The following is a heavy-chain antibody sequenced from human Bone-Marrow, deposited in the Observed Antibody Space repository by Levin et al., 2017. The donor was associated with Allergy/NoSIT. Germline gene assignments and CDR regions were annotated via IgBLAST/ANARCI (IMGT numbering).Heavy chain of an antibody. J-gene: IGHJ3*02. CDR3: ASQHYFDSSGAFDI. D-gene: IGHD3-22*01. Sequence: SETLSLTCVVSGKSINSNNWWSWVRQPPGKGLEWIGEIYHSGSTTYNPSLKSRVTMSVDNSKNQFSLKLTSVTAADRAVDYCASQHYFDSSGAFDIWGQGTMVIVSS. CDR1: GKSINSNNW. V-gene: IGHV4-4*02. CDR2: IYHSGST.